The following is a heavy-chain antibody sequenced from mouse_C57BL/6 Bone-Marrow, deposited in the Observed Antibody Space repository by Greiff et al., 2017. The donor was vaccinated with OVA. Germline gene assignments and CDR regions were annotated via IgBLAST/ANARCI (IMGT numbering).Heavy chain of an antibody. CDR1: GYTFTSYW. V-gene: IGHV1-69*01. Sequence: QVQLQQPGAELVMPGASVKLSCKASGYTFTSYWMHWVKQRPGQGLEWIGEIDPSDSYTNYNPKFKGKSPLTADKSSSTAYMQLSSRTSEDSAVCYCAIIYYDPWYFDVWGTGTTVTVSS. CDR3: AIIYYDPWYFDV. CDR2: IDPSDSYT. J-gene: IGHJ1*03. D-gene: IGHD2-4*01.